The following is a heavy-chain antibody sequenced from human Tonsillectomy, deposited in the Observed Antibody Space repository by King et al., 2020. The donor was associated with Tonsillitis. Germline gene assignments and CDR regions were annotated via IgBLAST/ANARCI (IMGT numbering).Heavy chain of an antibody. CDR2: ISAYNGNT. J-gene: IGHJ5*02. CDR3: ARPTGEAPGLQNRGHWFDP. V-gene: IGHV1-18*01. CDR1: GYTFTSYG. Sequence: QLVQSGAEVKKPGASVKVSCKASGYTFTSYGISWVRQAPGQGLEWMVWISAYNGNTNYAQKLQGRVTMTTDTSTSTAYMELRSLRSDDTAVYYCARPTGEAPGLQNRGHWFDPWGQGTLVTVSS. D-gene: IGHD5-24*01.